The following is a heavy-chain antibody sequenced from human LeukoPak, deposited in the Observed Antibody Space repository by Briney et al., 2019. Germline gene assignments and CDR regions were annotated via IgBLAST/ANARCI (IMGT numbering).Heavy chain of an antibody. D-gene: IGHD1-26*01. CDR1: GFTFSSYA. CDR3: ARGGSYLSAFDI. CDR2: IYSGGST. Sequence: PGGSLRLSCGVSGFTFSSYAMSWVLQAPGKGLEWVSIIYSGGSTFYADSVKGRFTISRDNSKNTLYLQMNSLRAEDTAVYYCARGGSYLSAFDIWGQGTMVTVSS. J-gene: IGHJ3*02. V-gene: IGHV3-53*01.